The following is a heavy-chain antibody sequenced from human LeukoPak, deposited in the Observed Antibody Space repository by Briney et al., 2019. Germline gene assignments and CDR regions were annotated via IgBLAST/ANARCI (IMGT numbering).Heavy chain of an antibody. CDR3: ARGPPRYTSY. V-gene: IGHV4-39*07. Sequence: SETLSLPCTVSGGSISSSSYYWGWIRQPPGKGLEWIGSIDHSGGSYYNPSLKSRVTMSVDTSKNQFSLNLSSVTAADTAVYYCARGPPRYTSYWGQGALVIVSS. CDR2: IDHSGGS. CDR1: GGSISSSSYY. J-gene: IGHJ4*02. D-gene: IGHD5-18*01.